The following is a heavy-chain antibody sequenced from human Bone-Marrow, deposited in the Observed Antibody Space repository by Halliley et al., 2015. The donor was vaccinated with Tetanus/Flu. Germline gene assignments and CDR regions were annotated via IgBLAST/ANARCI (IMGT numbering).Heavy chain of an antibody. CDR2: ISSSSSSM. D-gene: IGHD3-22*01. CDR1: GFTFSTYS. Sequence: SLRLSCAVSGFTFSTYSMTWVRQVPGKGLEWVASISSSSSSMSYSDSVRGRFIVSRDNRKGSLFLLMDSLRDDDTAVYYCTRDNEYDSGGFLACWGPGTLVTVSS. V-gene: IGHV3-21*01. CDR3: TRDNEYDSGGFLAC. J-gene: IGHJ5*01.